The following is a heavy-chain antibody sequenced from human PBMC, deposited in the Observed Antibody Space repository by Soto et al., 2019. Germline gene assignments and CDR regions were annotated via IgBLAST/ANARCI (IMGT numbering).Heavy chain of an antibody. V-gene: IGHV5-51*01. Sequence: PGESLKISCNGSGYIFTNYWIGWVRQMPGKGLEWMGIIYPGDSDTKYSPSFQGQVTISADKSITPAYMELSSLGSEDTAVYYCARDNRYNWNDEGWFDPWGQGTLVTVSS. CDR1: GYIFTNYW. CDR3: ARDNRYNWNDEGWFDP. J-gene: IGHJ5*02. D-gene: IGHD1-20*01. CDR2: IYPGDSDT.